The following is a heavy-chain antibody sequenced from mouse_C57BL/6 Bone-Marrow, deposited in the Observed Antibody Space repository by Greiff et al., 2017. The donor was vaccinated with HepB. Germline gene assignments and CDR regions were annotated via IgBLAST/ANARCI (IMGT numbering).Heavy chain of an antibody. V-gene: IGHV1-61*01. CDR1: GYTFTSYW. J-gene: IGHJ3*01. CDR3: ARSTAQATAWFAY. Sequence: QVQLQQPGAELVRPGSSVKLSCKASGYTFTSYWMDWVKRRPGQGLEWIGNIYPSDSETHYNQKFKDKATLTVDKSSSTAYMQLSSLTSEDSAVYYCARSTAQATAWFAYWGQGTLVTVSA. CDR2: IYPSDSET. D-gene: IGHD3-2*02.